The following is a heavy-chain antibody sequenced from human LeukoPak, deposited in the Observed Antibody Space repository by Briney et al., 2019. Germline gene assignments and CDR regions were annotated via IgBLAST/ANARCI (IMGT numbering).Heavy chain of an antibody. CDR2: IYYSGST. J-gene: IGHJ3*02. CDR3: ARHVSDFWSEI. Sequence: SETLSLTCTVSGGSISSYYWSWIRQPPGKGLEWIGYIYYSGSTNYNPSLKSRVTISVDTSKNQFSLKLSSVTAADTAVYYCARHVSDFWSEIWGQGTMVTVSS. V-gene: IGHV4-59*08. D-gene: IGHD3-3*01. CDR1: GGSISSYY.